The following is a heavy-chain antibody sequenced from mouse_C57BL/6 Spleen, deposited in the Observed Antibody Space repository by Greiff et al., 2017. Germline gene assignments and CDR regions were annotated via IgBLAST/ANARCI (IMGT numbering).Heavy chain of an antibody. V-gene: IGHV14-2*01. CDR3: ANYGNFVAY. J-gene: IGHJ3*01. D-gene: IGHD2-1*01. Sequence: VQLQQSGAELVKPGASVKLSCTASGFNIKDYYMHWVKQRTEQGLEWIGRIDPADGETKYAPKFQGKATITADKSSSTAYMQLSGLTAEDSSVYYCANYGNFVAYWGQGTLVTVAA. CDR1: GFNIKDYY. CDR2: IDPADGET.